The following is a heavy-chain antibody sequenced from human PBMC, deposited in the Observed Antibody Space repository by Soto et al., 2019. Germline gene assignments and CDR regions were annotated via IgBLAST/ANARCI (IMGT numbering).Heavy chain of an antibody. CDR3: ATRGSGYYAYYYYGMDV. J-gene: IGHJ6*02. CDR1: GYTFTSYG. V-gene: IGHV1-18*01. CDR2: ISAYNGNT. Sequence: GASVKVSCKASGYTFTSYGISWVRQAPGQGLEWMGWISAYNGNTNYAQKLQGRVTMTTDTSTSTAYMELSSLRSEDTAVYYCATRGSGYYAYYYYGMDVWGQGITVTVSS. D-gene: IGHD3-22*01.